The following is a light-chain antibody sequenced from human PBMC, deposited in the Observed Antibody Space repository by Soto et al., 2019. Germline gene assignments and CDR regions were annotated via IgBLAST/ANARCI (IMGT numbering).Light chain of an antibody. V-gene: IGKV3-20*01. CDR3: QQYGTSPPGYG. Sequence: EIVLTQSPGTLSSSPGERATLSCRASQSVSSSYLAWYQQKPGQAPRLLIYGASSSATGIPDRFSGSGSGRDFTLSISRLEPEAFAVYYCQQYGTSPPGYGFGQGTKLALK. CDR1: QSVSSSY. CDR2: GAS. J-gene: IGKJ2*03.